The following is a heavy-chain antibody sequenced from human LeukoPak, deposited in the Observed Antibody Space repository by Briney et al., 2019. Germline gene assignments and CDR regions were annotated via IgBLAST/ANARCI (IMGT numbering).Heavy chain of an antibody. CDR1: GFTFSSYW. J-gene: IGHJ4*02. V-gene: IGHV3-74*01. D-gene: IGHD2-2*01. CDR3: AKLYCSSTSCDY. CDR2: INSDGIST. Sequence: GGSLRLSCAASGFTFSSYWMHWVRQAPGKGLVWVSRINSDGISTSYADSVKGRFTISRDNAKNSLYLQMNSLRAEDTALYYCAKLYCSSTSCDYWGQGTLVTVSS.